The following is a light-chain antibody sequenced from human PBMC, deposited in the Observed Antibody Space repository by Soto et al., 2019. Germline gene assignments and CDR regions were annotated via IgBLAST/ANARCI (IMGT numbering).Light chain of an antibody. CDR1: SSDVGGYNY. CDR3: CSHAGSKNYYL. V-gene: IGLV2-8*01. CDR2: DVS. Sequence: QSALTQPASVSGSPGQSITISCTGTSSDVGGYNYVSWYQQHPGKAPKLMIYDVSNRPSGVPDRFSGSKSGNTASLTVSGLQADDEADYYCCSHAGSKNYYLFGPGTKLTVL. J-gene: IGLJ1*01.